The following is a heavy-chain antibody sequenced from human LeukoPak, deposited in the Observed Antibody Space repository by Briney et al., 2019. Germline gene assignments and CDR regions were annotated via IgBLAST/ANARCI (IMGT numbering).Heavy chain of an antibody. CDR1: GYTFTGYY. CDR2: INPNSGGT. Sequence: ASVKVSCKASGYTFTGYYVHWVRQAPGQGLEWMGWINPNSGGTNYAQKFQGRVIMTRDTSISTAYMELSRLRSDDTAVYYCARMGITGIAARLCDYWGQGTLVTVSS. J-gene: IGHJ4*02. CDR3: ARMGITGIAARLCDY. V-gene: IGHV1-2*02. D-gene: IGHD6-6*01.